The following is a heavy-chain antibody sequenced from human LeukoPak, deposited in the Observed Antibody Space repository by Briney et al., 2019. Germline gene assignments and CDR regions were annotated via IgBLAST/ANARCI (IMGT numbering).Heavy chain of an antibody. V-gene: IGHV4-39*01. J-gene: IGHJ6*03. CDR1: GGSISSSSYY. CDR2: IYYSGST. Sequence: SETLSLTCTVSGGSISSSSYYWVWNPQPPGKGLEWFGSIYYSGSTYYNPSLKSRVTISVDTSKNQFSLKLSSVTAADTAVYYSARLVPGYSYGHYYYYDYMDVWGKGTTVTISS. D-gene: IGHD5-18*01. CDR3: ARLVPGYSYGHYYYYDYMDV.